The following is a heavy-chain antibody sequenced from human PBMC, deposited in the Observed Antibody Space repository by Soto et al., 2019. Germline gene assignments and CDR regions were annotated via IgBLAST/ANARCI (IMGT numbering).Heavy chain of an antibody. J-gene: IGHJ6*03. V-gene: IGHV4-39*01. CDR3: ARHRVRVPYYYYYYMDV. CDR2: IYYSGST. CDR1: GGSINSSSYY. Sequence: SETLSLTCTVSGGSINSSSYYWGWIRQPPGKGLEWIGSIYYSGSTYYNPSLKSRVTISVDTSKNLFSLKLSSVTAADTAVYYCARHRVRVPYYYYYYMDVWGKGTTVTVSS. D-gene: IGHD3-10*01.